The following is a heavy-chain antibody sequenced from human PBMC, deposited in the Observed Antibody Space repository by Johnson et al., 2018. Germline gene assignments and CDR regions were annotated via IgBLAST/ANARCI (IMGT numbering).Heavy chain of an antibody. J-gene: IGHJ6*03. V-gene: IGHV3-30*18. Sequence: QVQLVESGGGVVQPGRSLRLSCAASGFTFITYGMHWVRQAPGKGLEWVAVISYDGSNKYYADSVKGRFTISRENSKKPLYLQMNRLRAEDTAVYYCAKDPRSYRNYMDVWGKGTTVTVSS. CDR2: ISYDGSNK. CDR1: GFTFITYG. CDR3: AKDPRSYRNYMDV. D-gene: IGHD1-26*01.